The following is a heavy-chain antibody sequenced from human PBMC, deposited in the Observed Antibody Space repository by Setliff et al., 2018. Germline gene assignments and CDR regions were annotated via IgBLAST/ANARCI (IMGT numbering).Heavy chain of an antibody. D-gene: IGHD3-22*01. CDR1: GGSISPHY. V-gene: IGHV4-59*08. Sequence: PSETLSLTCTVSGGSISPHYWIWIRQSPGKGLEWIGYIFHTGSTNYNPSLKSRVTMSLDTSKNQFSLNLYSVTAADTAVYYCARAFDSSGYYGESHTHYFDNWGQGTLVTVSS. CDR2: IFHTGST. J-gene: IGHJ4*02. CDR3: ARAFDSSGYYGESHTHYFDN.